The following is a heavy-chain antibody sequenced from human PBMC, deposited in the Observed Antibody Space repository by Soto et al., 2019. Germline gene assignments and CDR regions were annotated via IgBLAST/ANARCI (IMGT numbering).Heavy chain of an antibody. D-gene: IGHD6-6*01. CDR1: GGSISRYY. CDR3: ARDAYSSSPPYYYYGMDV. CDR2: IYTSGST. V-gene: IGHV4-4*07. J-gene: IGHJ6*02. Sequence: SETLSLTCTVSGGSISRYYWSWIRQPAGKGLEWIGRIYTSGSTNYNPSLKSRVSMSIDTSKNQFSLKLNSVTAADTAIYYCARDAYSSSPPYYYYGMDVWGQGTTVTVSS.